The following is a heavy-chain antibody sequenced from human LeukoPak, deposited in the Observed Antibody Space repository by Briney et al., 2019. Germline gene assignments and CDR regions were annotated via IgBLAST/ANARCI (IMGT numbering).Heavy chain of an antibody. J-gene: IGHJ4*02. V-gene: IGHV3-53*01. Sequence: GGSLRLSCAACGLTVSSEYLAWVRQAPGKGLEWISVIYGAGATYYADSVEGRFTISRDTYNNALYLQMNSLRVEDTAVYHCARLLPASRHYFDYWGRGTPVTVSS. CDR2: IYGAGAT. D-gene: IGHD6-6*01. CDR3: ARLLPASRHYFDY. CDR1: GLTVSSEY.